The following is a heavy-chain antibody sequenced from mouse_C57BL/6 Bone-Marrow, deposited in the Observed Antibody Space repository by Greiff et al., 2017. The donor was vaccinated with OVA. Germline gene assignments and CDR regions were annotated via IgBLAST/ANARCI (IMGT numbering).Heavy chain of an antibody. CDR1: GFSFNTYA. Sequence: DVHLVESGGGLVQPKGSLKLSCAASGFSFNTYAMNWVRQAPGKGLEWVARIRSKSNNYATYYADSVKDRFTISRDDSESMLYLQMNNLKTEDTAMYYCVRTAQATYYFDYWGQGTTLTVSS. V-gene: IGHV10-1*01. D-gene: IGHD3-2*02. CDR2: IRSKSNNYAT. CDR3: VRTAQATYYFDY. J-gene: IGHJ2*01.